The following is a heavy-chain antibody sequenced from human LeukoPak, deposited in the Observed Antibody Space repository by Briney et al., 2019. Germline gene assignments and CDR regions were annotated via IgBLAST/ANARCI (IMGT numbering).Heavy chain of an antibody. D-gene: IGHD4-17*01. CDR1: GYTFTSYD. CDR2: MNPNSGNT. CDR3: ARDGYGDYLFDY. V-gene: IGHV1-8*01. J-gene: IGHJ4*02. Sequence: ASMKVSCKASGYTFTSYDINWVRQATGQGLEWMGWMNPNSGNTGYAQKFQGRVTMTRNTSISTAYMELSSLRSEHTAVYYCARDGYGDYLFDYWGQGTLVTVSS.